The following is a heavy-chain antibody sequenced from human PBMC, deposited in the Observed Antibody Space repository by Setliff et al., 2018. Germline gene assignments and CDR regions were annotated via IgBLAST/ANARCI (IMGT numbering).Heavy chain of an antibody. V-gene: IGHV3-64*04. D-gene: IGHD5-18*01. CDR1: GFVFNSYA. J-gene: IGHJ4*02. Sequence: GGSLRLSCTASGFVFNSYAMHWVRQVPGKGLEFVASITSDGGSSYYAASVKGRFTISRDNSKNTLYLQMNSLRAEDTAVYYCAKGSYSYGLWGQGTLVTVSS. CDR2: ITSDGGSS. CDR3: AKGSYSYGL.